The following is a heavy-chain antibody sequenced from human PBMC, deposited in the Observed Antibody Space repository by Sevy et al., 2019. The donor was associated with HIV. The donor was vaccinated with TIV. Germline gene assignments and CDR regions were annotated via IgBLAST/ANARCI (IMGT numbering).Heavy chain of an antibody. Sequence: GGSLRLSCVASRFIFNNAWMNWVRQAPGKGLEWVGRIKSNIDGGTTDYAAPVRGRFTILRDDSKNTLYLQMNSLKTEDTAVYYCTTTSPFTAQGRAVLASRRYYFYGMDVWGQGTTVTVSS. D-gene: IGHD6-6*01. CDR2: IKSNIDGGTT. CDR3: TTTSPFTAQGRAVLASRRYYFYGMDV. V-gene: IGHV3-15*07. J-gene: IGHJ6*02. CDR1: RFIFNNAW.